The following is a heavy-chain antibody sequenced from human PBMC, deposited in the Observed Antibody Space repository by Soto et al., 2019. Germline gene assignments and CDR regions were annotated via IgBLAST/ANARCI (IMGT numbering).Heavy chain of an antibody. CDR3: ARGRTDYYDSSGYYPLDY. J-gene: IGHJ4*02. CDR2: IYYSGST. D-gene: IGHD3-22*01. Sequence: PSETLSLTCTVSGGSISSGGYYWSWIRQHPGKGMEWIGYIYYSGSTYYNKSLKSRVTISVDTFKNLFSLKLSFVFAADTAVYYFARGRTDYYDSSGYYPLDYWGQGTLVTVSS. V-gene: IGHV4-31*03. CDR1: GGSISSGGYY.